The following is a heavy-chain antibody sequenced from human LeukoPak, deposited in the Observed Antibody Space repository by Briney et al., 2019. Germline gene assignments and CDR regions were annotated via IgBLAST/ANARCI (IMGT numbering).Heavy chain of an antibody. Sequence: ASVKVSCKASGGTFSSYAISWVRQAPGQGLEWMGGIIPIFGTANYAQKFQGRVTITTDESTSTAYMELSSLRSEDTAVYYCARSELPRVLYWFDPWGQGTLVTVSS. CDR3: ARSELPRVLYWFDP. J-gene: IGHJ5*02. D-gene: IGHD2-15*01. V-gene: IGHV1-69*05. CDR1: GGTFSSYA. CDR2: IIPIFGTA.